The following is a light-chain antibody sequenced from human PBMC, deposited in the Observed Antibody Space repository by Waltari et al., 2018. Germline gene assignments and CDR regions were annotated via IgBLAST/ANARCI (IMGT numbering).Light chain of an antibody. Sequence: DIVLTQSPDSLAVSLGERATINCKSSQSLLSSSNSNTYLAWYQQKPGQPPTLIINWASARGSGVPDRFSGSGSGTDFTLTISSLQAEDVAVYYCHHYYIPPLTFGQGTRLEIK. CDR3: HHYYIPPLT. CDR1: QSLLSSSNSNTY. V-gene: IGKV4-1*01. CDR2: WAS. J-gene: IGKJ5*01.